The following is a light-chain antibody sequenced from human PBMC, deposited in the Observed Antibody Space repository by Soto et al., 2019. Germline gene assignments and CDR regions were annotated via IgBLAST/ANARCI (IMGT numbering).Light chain of an antibody. CDR1: QTVSSTY. CDR2: GAS. J-gene: IGKJ1*01. Sequence: EIVLTQSPGTLSLSPGERATLSCRASQTVSSTYLAWYKQKPGQAPRLLIYGASSRATGIPDRFSGSGSGTDVTLTISRLEPEDFAVYYCQQYGSSPETFGQGTKVEIK. CDR3: QQYGSSPET. V-gene: IGKV3-20*01.